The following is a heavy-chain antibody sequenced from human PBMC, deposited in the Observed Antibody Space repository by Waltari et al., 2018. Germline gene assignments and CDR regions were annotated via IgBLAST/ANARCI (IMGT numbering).Heavy chain of an antibody. D-gene: IGHD6-13*01. J-gene: IGHJ4*02. V-gene: IGHV3-7*01. CDR2: IKQDGSEK. Sequence: EVQLVESGGGLAQPGGSLRLSCAASGPRFGNSGMTWVRQASGKGPEWVANIKQDGSEKYYMDSVKGRFTISRDNAKNSLYLQMNNLRVEDTAVYYCTRGGRDSSWYWRDWGQGTLVTVSS. CDR3: TRGGRDSSWYWRD. CDR1: GPRFGNSG.